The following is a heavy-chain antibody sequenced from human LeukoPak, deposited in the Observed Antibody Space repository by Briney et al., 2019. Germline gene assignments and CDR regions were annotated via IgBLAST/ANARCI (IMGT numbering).Heavy chain of an antibody. V-gene: IGHV3-30*02. CDR2: IRYDGSNK. J-gene: IGHJ3*02. Sequence: GGSLRLSCAASGFTFSSYGMHWVRQAPGKGLEWVAFIRYDGSNKYYADSVKGRFTISRDNSKNTLYLQMNSLRAEDTAVYYCAKMAFRELWSDAFDIWGQGTMVTVSS. CDR1: GFTFSSYG. CDR3: AKMAFRELWSDAFDI. D-gene: IGHD5-18*01.